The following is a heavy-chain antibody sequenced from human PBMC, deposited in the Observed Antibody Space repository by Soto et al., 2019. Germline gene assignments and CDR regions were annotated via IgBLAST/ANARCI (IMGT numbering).Heavy chain of an antibody. J-gene: IGHJ4*02. CDR3: ARLSDAQFDY. V-gene: IGHV4-31*03. CDR2: IYYSGST. CDR1: GGSITSGSFY. Sequence: QVQLQESGPGLVKPSQTLSLTCTVSGGSITSGSFYWSWIRQHPGKGLEWIGYIYYSGSTYYNPYLKSRVTISVDTSKNQFSLKLSSVTAADTAVYYCARLSDAQFDYWGQGTLVTVSS. D-gene: IGHD2-2*01.